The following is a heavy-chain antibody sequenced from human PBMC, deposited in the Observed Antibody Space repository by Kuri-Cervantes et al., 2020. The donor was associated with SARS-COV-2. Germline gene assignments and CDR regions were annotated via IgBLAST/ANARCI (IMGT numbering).Heavy chain of an antibody. D-gene: IGHD3-3*01. CDR1: GYILSYYY. CDR3: ARYRSGISSSSWYFDL. Sequence: ASVKVSCKASGYILSYYYIHWVRQAPGQGLEWMGWTNTNTGNSAYVQGFTGRFVFSLDTSVSTAYLQIGSLKAEDTAVYYCARYRSGISSSSWYFDLWGRGTLVTVSS. CDR2: TNTNTGNS. J-gene: IGHJ2*01. V-gene: IGHV7-4-1*01.